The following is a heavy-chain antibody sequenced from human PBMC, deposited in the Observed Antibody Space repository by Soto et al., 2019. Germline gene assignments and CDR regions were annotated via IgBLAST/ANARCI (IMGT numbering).Heavy chain of an antibody. Sequence: QVQLQESGPGLVKPSETLSLTCTVSGGSISSYYWSWIRQPPGKGLEWIGYIYYSGSTNYNPSLKSRVTISXVTXKXRCSLKLSSVTAADTAVYYCARAGVSWRSYYYGMDVWGQGTTVTVSS. CDR3: ARAGVSWRSYYYGMDV. J-gene: IGHJ6*02. CDR1: GGSISSYY. V-gene: IGHV4-59*01. D-gene: IGHD3-10*01. CDR2: IYYSGST.